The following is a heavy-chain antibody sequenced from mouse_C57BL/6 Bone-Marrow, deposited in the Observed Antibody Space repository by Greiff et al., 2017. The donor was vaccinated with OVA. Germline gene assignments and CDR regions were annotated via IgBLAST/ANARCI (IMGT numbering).Heavy chain of an antibody. CDR2: IAPANGNT. V-gene: IGHV14-3*01. CDR1: GFNIKNTY. D-gene: IGHD1-1*01. J-gene: IGHJ1*03. CDR3: AFFYYYGSSYV. Sequence: VQLKQSVAELVRPGASVKLSCTASGFNIKNTYMHWVKQRPEQGLEWIGRIAPANGNTKYAPKFQGKATIPADTTSNSAYLQLSRLTSEDTAIYYCAFFYYYGSSYVWGTGTTVTVSS.